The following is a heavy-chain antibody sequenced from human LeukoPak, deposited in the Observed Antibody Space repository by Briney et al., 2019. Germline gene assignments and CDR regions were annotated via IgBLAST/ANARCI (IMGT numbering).Heavy chain of an antibody. Sequence: GGSLRLSCAASGFTFSSYGMHWVRQAPGKGLEWVAVISYDGSNKYYADSVKGRFTISRDNSKNTLYLQMNSLRAEDTAVYYCAKDFHRYCSGGSCYNWFDPWGQGTLVTVSS. CDR1: GFTFSSYG. CDR2: ISYDGSNK. J-gene: IGHJ5*02. D-gene: IGHD2-15*01. CDR3: AKDFHRYCSGGSCYNWFDP. V-gene: IGHV3-30*18.